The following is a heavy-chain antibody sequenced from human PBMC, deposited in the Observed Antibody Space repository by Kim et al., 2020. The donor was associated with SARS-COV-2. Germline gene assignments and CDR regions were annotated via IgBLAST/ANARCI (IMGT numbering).Heavy chain of an antibody. Sequence: SETLSLTCTVSGGSISSSSYYWGWIRQPPGKGLEWIGSIYYSGSTYYNPSLKSRVTISVDTSKNQFSLKLSSLTAADTAVYYCARCSPYSNWFDPWGQGT. J-gene: IGHJ5*02. CDR3: ARCSPYSNWFDP. D-gene: IGHD2-15*01. CDR1: GGSISSSSYY. CDR2: IYYSGST. V-gene: IGHV4-39*01.